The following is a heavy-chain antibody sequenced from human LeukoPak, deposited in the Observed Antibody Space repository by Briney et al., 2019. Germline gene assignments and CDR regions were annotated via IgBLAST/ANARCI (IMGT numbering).Heavy chain of an antibody. CDR2: IYYSGST. Sequence: SETLSLTCTVSGGSISSYYWSWIRQPPGKGLEWIGYIYYSGSTNYNPSLKSRVTISVDTSKNQFSLKLSSVTAADTAVYYCARARAGRRDYYYGMDVWGKGPRVTVSS. CDR1: GGSISSYY. V-gene: IGHV4-59*01. CDR3: ARARAGRRDYYYGMDV. J-gene: IGHJ6*04.